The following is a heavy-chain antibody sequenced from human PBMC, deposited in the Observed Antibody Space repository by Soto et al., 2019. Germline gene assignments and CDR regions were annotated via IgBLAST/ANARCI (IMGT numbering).Heavy chain of an antibody. CDR2: INHSGST. CDR1: GWSFSGYY. Sequence: SETLSLTCAVYGWSFSGYYWSWIRQPPGKGLEWIGEINHSGSTNYNPSLKSRVTISVDTSKNQFSLKLSSVTAADTAVYYCARGRRTMVRGVTSFDYWGQGTLVTVSS. D-gene: IGHD3-10*01. CDR3: ARGRRTMVRGVTSFDY. J-gene: IGHJ4*02. V-gene: IGHV4-34*01.